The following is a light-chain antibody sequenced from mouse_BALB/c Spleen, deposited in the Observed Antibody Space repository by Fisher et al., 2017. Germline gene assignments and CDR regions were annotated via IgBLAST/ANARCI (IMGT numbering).Light chain of an antibody. CDR1: SSVSY. V-gene: IGKV4-55*01. Sequence: IVITQSPAIIAASLGEEITLTCSASSSVSYMYWYQQKPGSSPRLLIYDTSKLASGVPARFSGSGSGTSYSLTISSMEAEDAATYYCHQRSSYPCTFGGGTKLEIK. J-gene: IGKJ2*01. CDR3: HQRSSYPCT. CDR2: DTS.